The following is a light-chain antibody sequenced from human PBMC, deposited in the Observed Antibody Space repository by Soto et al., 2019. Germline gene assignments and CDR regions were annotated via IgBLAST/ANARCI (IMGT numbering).Light chain of an antibody. CDR3: ATWDDSLSGPGV. V-gene: IGLV1-47*01. Sequence: QSVLTQPTSASGTPGQRITISCSESSSNIGTNYVYWYQQLPGTAPKLLIYKNNQRPSGVPDRFSGSKSGTSASLAISGLRSEDEADYYCATWDDSLSGPGVFGGGTKVTVL. J-gene: IGLJ2*01. CDR1: SSNIGTNY. CDR2: KNN.